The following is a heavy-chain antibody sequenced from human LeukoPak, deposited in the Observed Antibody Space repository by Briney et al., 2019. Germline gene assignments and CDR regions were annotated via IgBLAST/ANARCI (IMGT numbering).Heavy chain of an antibody. V-gene: IGHV4-30-4*01. CDR2: IYYSGST. D-gene: IGHD5-12*01. Sequence: SETLSLTCTVSGGSISSGDYYWSWIRQPPGKGLEWIGYIYYSGSTYYNPSLKSRVTISVDTSKNQCSLKLSSVTAADTAVYYCARDQAYDPLNWFDPWGQGTLVTVSS. J-gene: IGHJ5*02. CDR3: ARDQAYDPLNWFDP. CDR1: GGSISSGDYY.